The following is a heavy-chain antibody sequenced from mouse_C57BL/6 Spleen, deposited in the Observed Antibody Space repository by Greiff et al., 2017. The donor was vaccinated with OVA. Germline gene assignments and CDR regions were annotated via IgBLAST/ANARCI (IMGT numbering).Heavy chain of an antibody. V-gene: IGHV1-26*01. Sequence: EVQLQQSGPELVKPGASVKISCKASGYTFTDYYMNWVKQSHGKSLEWIGDINPNNGGTSYNQKFKGKATLTVDKSSSTAYMELRSLTSEDSAVYYCARMRPYDVGPLAMDYWGQGTSVTVSS. D-gene: IGHD2-12*01. J-gene: IGHJ4*01. CDR1: GYTFTDYY. CDR2: INPNNGGT. CDR3: ARMRPYDVGPLAMDY.